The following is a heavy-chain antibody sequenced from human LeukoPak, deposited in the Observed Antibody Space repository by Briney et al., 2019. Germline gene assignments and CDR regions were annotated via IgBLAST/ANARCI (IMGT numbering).Heavy chain of an antibody. CDR1: GDSFDDYY. CDR2: INHSGYT. J-gene: IGHJ4*02. D-gene: IGHD3-10*01. CDR3: TRMTSGHDY. Sequence: SETLSLTCAVSGDSFDDYYWAWVRQTPGKGLEWIGEINHSGYTNDSPSLKSRVTLSIDTSRKQSSLNLRSVTVADAGIYYCTRMTSGHDYWGQGTLVTVSS. V-gene: IGHV4-34*01.